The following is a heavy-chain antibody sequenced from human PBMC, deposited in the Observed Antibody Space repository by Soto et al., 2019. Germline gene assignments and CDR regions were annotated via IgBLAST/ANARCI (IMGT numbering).Heavy chain of an antibody. V-gene: IGHV3-9*01. CDR1: GFTFDDYA. J-gene: IGHJ4*02. Sequence: PVGSLRLSCAASGFTFDDYAMHWVRQAPGKGLEWVASINWNSNSIAYADSVKGRFTISRDNAKNSLYLQMNSLTAEDTALYYCAKVAKSGVVIEYFDSWGQGSLVTVSS. CDR2: INWNSNSI. CDR3: AKVAKSGVVIEYFDS. D-gene: IGHD3-3*01.